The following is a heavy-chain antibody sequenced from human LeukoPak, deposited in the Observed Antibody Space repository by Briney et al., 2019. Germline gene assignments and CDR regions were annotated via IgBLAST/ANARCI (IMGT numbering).Heavy chain of an antibody. CDR3: ARHEGDTSGSYMYNWFDP. D-gene: IGHD3-22*01. J-gene: IGHJ5*02. V-gene: IGHV4-59*08. CDR1: GGSISRYF. CDR2: IYYSGST. Sequence: SETLSLTCTVSGGSISRYFWSWIRQPPGKGLEWIGYIYYSGSTNYNPSLKSRVTISVDTSKNQVSLKVSSVTAADTAVYYCARHEGDTSGSYMYNWFDPWGQGTLVTVSS.